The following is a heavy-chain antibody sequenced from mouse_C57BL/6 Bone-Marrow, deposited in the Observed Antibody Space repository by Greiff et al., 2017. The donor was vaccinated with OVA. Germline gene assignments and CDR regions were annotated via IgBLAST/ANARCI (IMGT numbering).Heavy chain of an antibody. Sequence: QVQLQQPGAELVKPGASVKLSCKASGYTFTSYWMQWVKQRPGQGLEWIGEIDPSDSYTNYNQKFKGKATLTVDTSSSTAYMQLSSLTSEDSAVYYCARKGLYDDYDGFAYWGQGTLVTVSA. CDR1: GYTFTSYW. CDR2: IDPSDSYT. V-gene: IGHV1-50*01. D-gene: IGHD2-4*01. J-gene: IGHJ3*01. CDR3: ARKGLYDDYDGFAY.